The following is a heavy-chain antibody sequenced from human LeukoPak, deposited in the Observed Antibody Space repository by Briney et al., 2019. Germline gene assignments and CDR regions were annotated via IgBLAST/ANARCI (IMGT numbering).Heavy chain of an antibody. CDR2: IYSGGST. Sequence: GGSLRLSCAASGFTFSSYSMNWVRQAPGKGLEWVSVIYSGGSTYYADSVKGRFTISRDNSKNTLHLQMNSLRAEDTAVYYCARARVGCTNYAFDIWGQGTMVTVSS. V-gene: IGHV3-53*01. D-gene: IGHD2-8*01. J-gene: IGHJ3*02. CDR3: ARARVGCTNYAFDI. CDR1: GFTFSSYS.